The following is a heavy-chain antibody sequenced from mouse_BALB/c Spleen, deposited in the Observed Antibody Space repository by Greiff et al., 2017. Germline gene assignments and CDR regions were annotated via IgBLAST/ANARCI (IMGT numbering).Heavy chain of an antibody. V-gene: IGHV1-69*01. D-gene: IGHD2-3*01. CDR1: GYTFTDYW. CDR2: IDTSDSYT. Sequence: QVQLQQPGAELVMPGASVKMSCKASGYTFTDYWMHWVKQRPGQGLEWIGAIDTSDSYTSYNQKFKGKATLTVDESSSTAYMQLSSLTSEDSAVYYCARYDGYSPSYYAMDYWGQGTSVTVSS. CDR3: ARYDGYSPSYYAMDY. J-gene: IGHJ4*01.